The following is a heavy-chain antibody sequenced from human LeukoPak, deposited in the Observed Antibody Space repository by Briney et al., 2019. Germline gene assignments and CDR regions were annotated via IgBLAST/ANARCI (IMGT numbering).Heavy chain of an antibody. J-gene: IGHJ3*01. CDR2: ISGSGNST. V-gene: IGHV3-23*01. Sequence: GSLRLSCAASGFTFSSYAMHWVRQAPGKGLEWVSAISGSGNSTYYADSVKGRFTISRDNSKNTLYLQMNSLRGEDTAVYYCAKGPRCSSTSCYSMGAFDFWGQGTMVTVSS. CDR1: GFTFSSYA. CDR3: AKGPRCSSTSCYSMGAFDF. D-gene: IGHD2-2*01.